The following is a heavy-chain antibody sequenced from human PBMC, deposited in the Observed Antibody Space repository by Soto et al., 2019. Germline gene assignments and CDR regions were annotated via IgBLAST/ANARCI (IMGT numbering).Heavy chain of an antibody. CDR1: GFSLSTSGVG. Sequence: QITLKESGPTLVKPTQTLTLTCTFSGFSLSTSGVGVGWIRQPPGKALEWLALIYWDDDKRYSPSLKSRLTITKDTSKNQVVRTMTNMNPVATAPSYCARRYSIIWYVDYWGQGTLVTVSS. CDR2: IYWDDDK. J-gene: IGHJ4*02. D-gene: IGHD6-13*01. CDR3: ARRYSIIWYVDY. V-gene: IGHV2-5*02.